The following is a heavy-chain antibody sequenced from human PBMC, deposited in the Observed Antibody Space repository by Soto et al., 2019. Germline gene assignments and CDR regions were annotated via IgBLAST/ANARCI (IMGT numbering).Heavy chain of an antibody. Sequence: GGSLRLSCVASGFTFSNNDMTWVRQGPGKGLEWVSDISASGGSTYYADSVKGRFTISRDNSKNMMYLEMNSLRAEDTAVYYCGRDSGSSSSFDCWGPGTLVTVSS. D-gene: IGHD3-10*01. CDR2: ISASGGST. CDR1: GFTFSNND. J-gene: IGHJ4*02. V-gene: IGHV3-23*01. CDR3: GRDSGSSSSFDC.